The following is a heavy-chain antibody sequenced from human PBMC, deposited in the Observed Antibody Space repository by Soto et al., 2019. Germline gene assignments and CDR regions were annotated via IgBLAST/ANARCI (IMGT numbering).Heavy chain of an antibody. CDR1: GGSISSGDYY. Sequence: PSETLSLTCTVSGGSISSGDYYWSWIRQPPGKGLEWIGYIYYSGSTYYNPSLKSRVTISVDTSKNQSSLKLSSVTAADTAVYYCARDRRDNWNPSGMDVWGQGTTVTVSS. CDR2: IYYSGST. J-gene: IGHJ6*02. D-gene: IGHD1-20*01. V-gene: IGHV4-30-4*01. CDR3: ARDRRDNWNPSGMDV.